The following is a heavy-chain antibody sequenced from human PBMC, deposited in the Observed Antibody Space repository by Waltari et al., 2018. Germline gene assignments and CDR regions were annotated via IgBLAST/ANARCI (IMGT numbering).Heavy chain of an antibody. CDR2: ISGSGGST. J-gene: IGHJ1*01. CDR3: AEGVGATAVEYFQH. CDR1: GFAFSGYA. Sequence: EVQLLEAGGGLVQPGGSLSLSCAASGFAFSGYAMSWVRQAPGKGLEWVSAISGSGGSTSYADSVKGRFTISRDNSKNTLYLQMNSLRAEDTAVYYFAEGVGATAVEYFQHWVQGTLVTVSS. D-gene: IGHD1-26*01. V-gene: IGHV3-23*01.